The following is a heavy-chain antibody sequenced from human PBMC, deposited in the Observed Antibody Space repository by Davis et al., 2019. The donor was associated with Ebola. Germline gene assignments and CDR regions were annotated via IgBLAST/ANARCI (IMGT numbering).Heavy chain of an antibody. V-gene: IGHV3-7*01. D-gene: IGHD4-11*01. CDR3: ARVRVTKSYGMDV. CDR1: GFAFSRYA. CDR2: IKQDGSEK. Sequence: PGGSLRLSCAASGFAFSRYAMHWVRQAPGKGLEWVANIKQDGSEKYYVDSVKGRFTISRDNAKNSLYLQMNSLRAEDTAVYYCARVRVTKSYGMDVWGKGTTVTVSS. J-gene: IGHJ6*04.